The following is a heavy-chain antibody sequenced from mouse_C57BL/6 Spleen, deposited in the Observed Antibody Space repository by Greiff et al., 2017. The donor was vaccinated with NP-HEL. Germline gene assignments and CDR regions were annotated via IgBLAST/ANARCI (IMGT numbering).Heavy chain of an antibody. Sequence: QVQLKQPGTELVKPGASVKLSCKASGYTFTSYWMHWVKQRPGQGLEWIGNINPSNGGTNYNEKFKSKATLTVDKSSSTAYMQLSSLTSEDSAVYYCAREDYYGSPAWFAYWGQGTLVTVSA. V-gene: IGHV1-53*01. CDR1: GYTFTSYW. D-gene: IGHD1-1*01. J-gene: IGHJ3*01. CDR3: AREDYYGSPAWFAY. CDR2: INPSNGGT.